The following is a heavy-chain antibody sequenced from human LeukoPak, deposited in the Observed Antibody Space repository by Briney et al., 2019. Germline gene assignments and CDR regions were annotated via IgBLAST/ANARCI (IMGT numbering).Heavy chain of an antibody. D-gene: IGHD2-2*01. CDR2: INHSGST. CDR1: GGSFSGYY. V-gene: IGHV4-34*01. CDR3: ARGALYCSSTSCYDLDY. J-gene: IGHJ4*02. Sequence: SETLSLTCAVYGGSFSGYYWSWIRQPPGKGLEWIGEINHSGSTNYNPSLKSRVTIPVDTSKNQFSLKLSSVTAADTAVYYCARGALYCSSTSCYDLDYWGQGTLVTVSS.